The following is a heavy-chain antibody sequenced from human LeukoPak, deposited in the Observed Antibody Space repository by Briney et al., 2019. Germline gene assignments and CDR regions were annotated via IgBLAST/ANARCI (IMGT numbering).Heavy chain of an antibody. CDR1: GGSFSGYY. V-gene: IGHV4-34*01. CDR2: INHSGST. CDR3: ARIVTKGRDFDY. Sequence: SETLSLTCAVYGGSFSGYYWSWIRQPPGKGLEWIGEINHSGSTNYNPSLKSRVTISVDTSKNQFSLKLSSVTAADTAVYYCARIVTKGRDFDYWGQGTLVTVSS. D-gene: IGHD4-11*01. J-gene: IGHJ4*02.